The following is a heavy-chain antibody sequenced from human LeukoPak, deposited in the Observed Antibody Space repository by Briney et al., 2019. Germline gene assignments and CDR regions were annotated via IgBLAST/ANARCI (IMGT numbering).Heavy chain of an antibody. CDR3: ARLRGDGYNWGVFYFDY. V-gene: IGHV4-38-2*01. D-gene: IGHD5-24*01. Sequence: SETLSLTCAVSGYSISSGYYWGWIRQPPGKGLEWLGSIYHSGSTYYNPSLKSRVTISVDTSKNQFSLKLSSVTAADTAVYYCARLRGDGYNWGVFYFDYWGQGTLVTVSS. CDR1: GYSISSGYY. CDR2: IYHSGST. J-gene: IGHJ4*02.